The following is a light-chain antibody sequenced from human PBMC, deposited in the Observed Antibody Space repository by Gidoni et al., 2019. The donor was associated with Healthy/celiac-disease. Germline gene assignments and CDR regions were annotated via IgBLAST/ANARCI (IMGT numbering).Light chain of an antibody. CDR2: AAS. CDR1: QGISNF. J-gene: IGKJ3*01. CDR3: QKYNSGSRGLT. Sequence: DIQMTQSPSSLSASVGDRVTITCRANQGISNFLAWYQHKPGTAPKLLIYAASTLQSGVPSRFSGSASGTDFTLTISGLQPEDVATYYCQKYNSGSRGLTFXPXTIVDIK. V-gene: IGKV1-27*01.